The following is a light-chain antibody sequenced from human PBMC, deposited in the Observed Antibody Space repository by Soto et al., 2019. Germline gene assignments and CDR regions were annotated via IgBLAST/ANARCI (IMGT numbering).Light chain of an antibody. J-gene: IGLJ2*01. V-gene: IGLV2-14*01. CDR1: SRDVGAYNY. CDR2: DVS. Sequence: QSALTQPASVSGSPGQSITISCTGTSRDVGAYNYVSWYQQDPGKAPKLMIYDVSNRPSGVSNRFSGSKSGNTASLTISGLQAEDEADYYCSSYTSTSTFVAFGGGTKVTVL. CDR3: SSYTSTSTFVA.